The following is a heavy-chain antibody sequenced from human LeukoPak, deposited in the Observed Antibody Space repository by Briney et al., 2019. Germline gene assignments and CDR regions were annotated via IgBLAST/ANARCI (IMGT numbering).Heavy chain of an antibody. CDR1: GYTFTSYY. V-gene: IGHV1-46*01. D-gene: IGHD3-3*01. CDR2: INPTGGST. Sequence: ASVKVSCKASGYTFTSYYMHWVRQAPGQGLEWMGLINPTGGSTGYAQKFQGRVTMTRDMSTSTDYMELNSLRAEDTAVYYCARLREIPVFGVVTKSTSYFDYWGQGTLVTVSS. CDR3: ARLREIPVFGVVTKSTSYFDY. J-gene: IGHJ4*02.